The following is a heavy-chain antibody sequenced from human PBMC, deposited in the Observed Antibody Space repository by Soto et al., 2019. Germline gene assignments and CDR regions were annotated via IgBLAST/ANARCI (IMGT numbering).Heavy chain of an antibody. CDR2: INSDGSSA. D-gene: IGHD5-12*01. J-gene: IGHJ4*02. V-gene: IGHV3-74*03. CDR3: ARDRGSSGYDF. Sequence: PGGSLRLSCAASGFTFSTYWMHWIRQAPGKGLVWVARINSDGSSATYADSVKGRFTFSRDNAKNTLYLEMNTLTAEDTAVYYCARDRGSSGYDFWGRGTLVTVSS. CDR1: GFTFSTYW.